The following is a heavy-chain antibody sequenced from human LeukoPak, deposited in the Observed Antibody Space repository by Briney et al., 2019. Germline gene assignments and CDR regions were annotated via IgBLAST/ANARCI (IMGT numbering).Heavy chain of an antibody. CDR2: ISSSSIYT. V-gene: IGHV3-11*06. Sequence: TGGSLRLSCAASGFALSDYYMSWIRQAPGKGLEWVSYISSSSIYTNYADSVKGRFTISRDNAKNSLYLQMNSLRAEDTAVYYCARDREYYFDSWGQGTLVTVSS. CDR1: GFALSDYY. CDR3: ARDREYYFDS. J-gene: IGHJ4*02.